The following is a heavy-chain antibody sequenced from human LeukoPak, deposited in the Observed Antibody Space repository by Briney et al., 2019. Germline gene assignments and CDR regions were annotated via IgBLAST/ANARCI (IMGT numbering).Heavy chain of an antibody. J-gene: IGHJ4*02. CDR1: GFTFDDYA. D-gene: IGHD6-19*01. CDR3: AKDRGIAVAGFDY. Sequence: GRSLRLSCAASGFTFDDYAMHWVRQAPGKGLEWVSAISGSGGSTYYADSVKGRFTISRDNSKNTLYLQMNSLRAEDTAVYYCAKDRGIAVAGFDYWGQGTLVTVSS. CDR2: ISGSGGST. V-gene: IGHV3-23*01.